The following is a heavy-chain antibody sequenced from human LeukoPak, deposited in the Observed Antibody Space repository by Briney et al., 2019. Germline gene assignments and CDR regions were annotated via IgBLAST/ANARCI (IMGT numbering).Heavy chain of an antibody. CDR3: ARLSIAVAGPNFDY. CDR2: IYYSGST. D-gene: IGHD6-19*01. J-gene: IGHJ4*02. V-gene: IGHV4-59*05. CDR1: GFTFSDYG. Sequence: GSLRLSCAASGFTFSDYGMSWIRQAPGKGLEWIGSIYYSGSTYYNPSLKSRVTISVDTSKNQFSLKLSSVTAADTAVYYCARLSIAVAGPNFDYWGQGTLVTVSS.